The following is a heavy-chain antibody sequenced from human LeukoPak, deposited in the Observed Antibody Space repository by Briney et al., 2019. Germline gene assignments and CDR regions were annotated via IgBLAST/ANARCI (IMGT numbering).Heavy chain of an antibody. J-gene: IGHJ3*02. CDR2: IIPILGIA. Sequence: ASVKVSCNASGRTFSSYTISWVRQAPGQGLDWMGRIIPILGIANYAQKFQGRVTITADKSTSTAYMELSSLRSEDTAVYYCARLHHADFHCSSTSCYSDAFDIWGQGTMVTVSS. V-gene: IGHV1-69*02. CDR1: GRTFSSYT. CDR3: ARLHHADFHCSSTSCYSDAFDI. D-gene: IGHD2-2*01.